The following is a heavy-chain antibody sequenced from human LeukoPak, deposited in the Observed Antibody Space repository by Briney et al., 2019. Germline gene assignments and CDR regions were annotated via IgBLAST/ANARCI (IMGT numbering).Heavy chain of an antibody. CDR2: ISYDGSNE. CDR1: GFSFSSYG. Sequence: GGSLRLSCAASGFSFSSYGMHWVRQAPGKGLEWVAVISYDGSNEYFADSVKGRFTVSRDNSKNTLYLQMNSLRPEDTAVYYCAKDIVAVPTWYFDLWGRGTLVTVSS. D-gene: IGHD3-16*02. J-gene: IGHJ2*01. V-gene: IGHV3-30*18. CDR3: AKDIVAVPTWYFDL.